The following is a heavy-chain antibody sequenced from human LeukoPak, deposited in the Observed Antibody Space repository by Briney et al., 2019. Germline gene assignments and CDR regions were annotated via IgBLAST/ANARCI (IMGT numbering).Heavy chain of an antibody. CDR1: GFTFSTYR. J-gene: IGHJ4*02. CDR2: INTDSSTI. D-gene: IGHD6-19*01. Sequence: QSGGSLRLSCAASGFTFSTYRMNWVPQAPGKGLEWLSYINTDSSTIYYTDSLKGRFTISRDNAKNSLYLQMNSLRDEDTAVYYCARATSTSGPTFDYWGQGTLVTVSS. CDR3: ARATSTSGPTFDY. V-gene: IGHV3-48*02.